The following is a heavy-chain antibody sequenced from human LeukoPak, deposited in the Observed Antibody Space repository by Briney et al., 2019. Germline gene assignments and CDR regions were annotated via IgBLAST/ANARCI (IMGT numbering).Heavy chain of an antibody. CDR3: ARQPPPYSSSRGPPDY. V-gene: IGHV4-34*01. J-gene: IGHJ4*01. D-gene: IGHD6-6*01. Sequence: PSETLSLTCAVYGGSFSGYYWSWIRQPPGKGLEWIGEINHSGSTNYNPSLKSRVTISVDTSKNQFSLKLSSVTAADTAVYYCARQPPPYSSSRGPPDYWGQEPWSPSPQ. CDR1: GGSFSGYY. CDR2: INHSGST.